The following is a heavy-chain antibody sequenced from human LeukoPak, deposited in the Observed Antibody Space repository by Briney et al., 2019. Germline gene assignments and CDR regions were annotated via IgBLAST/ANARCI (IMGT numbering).Heavy chain of an antibody. D-gene: IGHD3-10*01. Sequence: RGGSQTLLCAASGFPYSSSWKDWVRQAPGKGLEWVANIKEDGSLTFYVDSVKGRFTISRDNAKNSLYLQMNSLRVDDTAVYYCARDRGFTAFDMWGQRKIWSLS. V-gene: IGHV3-7*03. CDR3: ARDRGFTAFDM. CDR1: GFPYSSSW. CDR2: IKEDGSLT. J-gene: IGHJ3*02.